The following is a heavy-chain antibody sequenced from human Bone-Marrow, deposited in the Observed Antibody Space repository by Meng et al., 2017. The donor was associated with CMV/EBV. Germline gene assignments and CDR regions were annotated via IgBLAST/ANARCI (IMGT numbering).Heavy chain of an antibody. CDR2: IIPIFGTA. Sequence: SVKVSCKASGYTFTGHYTHWVRQAPGQGLEWMGGIIPIFGTANYAQKFQGRVTITTDESTSTAYMELSSLRSEDTAVYYCAIVSSSGYWHYYYYYGMDVWGQGTTVTVSS. CDR1: GYTFTGHY. V-gene: IGHV1-69*05. D-gene: IGHD3-22*01. CDR3: AIVSSSGYWHYYYYYGMDV. J-gene: IGHJ6*02.